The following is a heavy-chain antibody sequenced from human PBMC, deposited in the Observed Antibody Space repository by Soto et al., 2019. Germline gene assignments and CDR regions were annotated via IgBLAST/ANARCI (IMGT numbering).Heavy chain of an antibody. CDR1: GFTFSSYA. V-gene: IGHV3-23*01. J-gene: IGHJ6*03. CDR2: ISGSGGST. CDR3: HDHTSYYYYMDV. D-gene: IGHD1-1*01. Sequence: GGSLRLSCAASGFTFSSYAMSWVRQAPGKGLEWVSAISGSGGSTYYADSVKGRFTISRDNSKNTLYLQMNSLRAEDTAVYYSHDHTSYYYYMDVWGKGTTVTVSS.